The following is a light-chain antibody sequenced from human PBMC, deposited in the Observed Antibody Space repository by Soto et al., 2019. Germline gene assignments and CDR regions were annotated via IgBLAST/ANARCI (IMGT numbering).Light chain of an antibody. CDR1: QSVSSSY. CDR2: GAS. Sequence: EIVLTQSPGTLSLSPVERATLSCRASQSVSSSYLAWYQQKPGQAPRLLIYGASSRATGIPDRLSGSGSGTEFTLTISRMEPEDFAVYYCQQYGSSPTFGHGTKVDIK. J-gene: IGKJ1*01. V-gene: IGKV3-20*01. CDR3: QQYGSSPT.